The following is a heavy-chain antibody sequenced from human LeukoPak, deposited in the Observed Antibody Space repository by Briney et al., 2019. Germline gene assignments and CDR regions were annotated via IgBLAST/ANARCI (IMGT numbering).Heavy chain of an antibody. CDR3: ARGRHNNC. Sequence: ASVKVSCKASGYTYTSYDISWVRQATGQGLEWMGWVSPNSGNTGYAQKFQGRVIMTRNTSISTAYMELSSLRSEDTAVYYCARGRHNNCWGQGTMVTVSS. CDR2: VSPNSGNT. V-gene: IGHV1-8*01. D-gene: IGHD1-1*01. J-gene: IGHJ3*01. CDR1: GYTYTSYD.